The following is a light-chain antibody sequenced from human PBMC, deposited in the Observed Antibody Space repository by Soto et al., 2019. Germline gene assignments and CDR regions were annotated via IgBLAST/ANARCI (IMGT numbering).Light chain of an antibody. Sequence: QSALTQPASVSGSPGQSITISCTGTSSDVGSYNLVSWYQQHPGKAPTLMLYEGSKRPSGVSNRFSGSKSGNTASLTISGLQAEDEADYFCCSYAVSSTYVVFGGGTKLTVL. J-gene: IGLJ2*01. CDR3: CSYAVSSTYVV. CDR1: SSDVGSYNL. V-gene: IGLV2-23*01. CDR2: EGS.